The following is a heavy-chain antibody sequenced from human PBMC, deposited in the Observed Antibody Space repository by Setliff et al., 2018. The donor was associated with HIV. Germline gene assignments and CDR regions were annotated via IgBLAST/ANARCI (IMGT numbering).Heavy chain of an antibody. J-gene: IGHJ4*02. CDR2: SYPSDGRT. CDR1: GYTFTSYY. CDR3: AAPSSVYIFGVLTPVSFDY. D-gene: IGHD3-3*02. V-gene: IGHV1-46*01. Sequence: ASVKVSCKASGYTFTSYYLHWLRQAPGQGLEWMGISYPSDGRTQYAQKFQGRVTMTRDTSTSTAYMELNSLSSDDTAVYYCAAPSSVYIFGVLTPVSFDYWGQGTLVTVSS.